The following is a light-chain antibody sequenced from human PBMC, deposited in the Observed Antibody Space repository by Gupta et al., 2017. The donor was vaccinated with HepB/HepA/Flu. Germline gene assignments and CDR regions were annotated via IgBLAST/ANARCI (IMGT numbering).Light chain of an antibody. CDR1: SSDVGSYNP. CDR2: EVR. CDR3: CAQAVSSTLVV. Sequence: QPALTQRASVSGSPGHSITILRTGTSSDVGSYNPVSWYQQHPGKAPKLMIYEVRKRPSGVFNRCSGGKSGNTASLTTSRVQAEDEADYYCCAQAVSSTLVVFGGGTKLTVL. J-gene: IGLJ2*01. V-gene: IGLV2-23*02.